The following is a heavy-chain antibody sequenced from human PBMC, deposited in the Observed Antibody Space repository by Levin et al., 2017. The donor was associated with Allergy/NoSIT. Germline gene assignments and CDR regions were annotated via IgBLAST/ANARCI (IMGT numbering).Heavy chain of an antibody. CDR1: GYTFTSYG. Sequence: ASVKVSCKASGYTFTSYGISWVRQAPGQGLEWMGWISAYNGNTNYAQKLQGRVTMTTDTSTSTAYMELRSLRSDDTAVYYCARDRYSGYGRGAFDIWGQGTMVTVSS. CDR2: ISAYNGNT. CDR3: ARDRYSGYGRGAFDI. D-gene: IGHD5-12*01. J-gene: IGHJ3*02. V-gene: IGHV1-18*01.